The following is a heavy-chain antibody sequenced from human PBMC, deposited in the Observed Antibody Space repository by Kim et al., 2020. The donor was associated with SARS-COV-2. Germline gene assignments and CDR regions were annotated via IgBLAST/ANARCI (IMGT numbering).Heavy chain of an antibody. Sequence: GGSLRLSCAASGFTFSSYAMSWVRQAPGKGLEWVSGMSGNGGSIYYAESVKGRFTISRDNSKNTLYLQMDSLRAEDTAVYYCAESPYYYESSSSGDYFDYWGQGTLVTVSS. V-gene: IGHV3-23*01. CDR2: MSGNGGSI. CDR1: GFTFSSYA. D-gene: IGHD3-22*01. CDR3: AESPYYYESSSSGDYFDY. J-gene: IGHJ4*02.